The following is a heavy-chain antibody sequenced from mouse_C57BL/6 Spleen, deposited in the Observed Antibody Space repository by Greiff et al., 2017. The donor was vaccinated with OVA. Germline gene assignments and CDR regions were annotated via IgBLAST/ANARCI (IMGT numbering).Heavy chain of an antibody. D-gene: IGHD3-1*01. V-gene: IGHV2-2*01. CDR2: LWSGGST. J-gene: IGHJ4*01. CDR1: GFSLTSYG. Sequence: QVQLQQSGPGLVQPSQSLSITCTVSGFSLTSYGVHWVRQSPGKGLEWLGVLWSGGSTDDNAAFISRLSISKDNSKSQVFFKMNSLQADDTAIYYCASLGLLHYAMDYWGQGTSVTVSS. CDR3: ASLGLLHYAMDY.